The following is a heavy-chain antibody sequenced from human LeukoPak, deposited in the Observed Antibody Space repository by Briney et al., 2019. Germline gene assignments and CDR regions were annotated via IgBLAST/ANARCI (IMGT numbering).Heavy chain of an antibody. CDR2: IRYDGSNR. Sequence: PGLALTLSCAPSGCTFRSYCMLWLRQAPARGVEGVACIRYDGSNRYYADSAKGRFTTSRDNSKNTLYLQMNSLRAEDTAVYYCAKVPLRAAVEYYWGQGTLVTVSS. V-gene: IGHV3-30*02. D-gene: IGHD6-13*01. CDR3: AKVPLRAAVEYY. CDR1: GCTFRSYC. J-gene: IGHJ4*02.